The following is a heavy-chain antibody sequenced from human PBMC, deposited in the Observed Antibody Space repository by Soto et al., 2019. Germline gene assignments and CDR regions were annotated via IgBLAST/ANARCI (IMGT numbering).Heavy chain of an antibody. CDR3: ATSEGDCGGGSCYNYFYYYGMDV. CDR1: GDTRTDFS. V-gene: IGHV1-3*01. CDR2: LSVGNGDT. J-gene: IGHJ6*02. D-gene: IGHD2-15*01. Sequence: VASVKVSCKASGDTRTDFSMHWVRQAPGQRPEWMGWLSVGNGDTKYSQKFQGRVTIIRDTSARTAYMELSNLRSEDTAVYYCATSEGDCGGGSCYNYFYYYGMDVWGQGTTVTVSS.